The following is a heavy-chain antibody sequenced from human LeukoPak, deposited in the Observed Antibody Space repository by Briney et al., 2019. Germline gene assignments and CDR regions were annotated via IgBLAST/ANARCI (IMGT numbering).Heavy chain of an antibody. V-gene: IGHV1-46*01. CDR3: ARSDTIGFDY. CDR2: INPTGATI. J-gene: IGHJ4*02. Sequence: ASVKVSCKASGYTFTTFYIHWVRQAPGQGLEWMGIINPTGATIRYAQRFQGRVTMTRDMSTSTVYMELNSLRSEDTAVYYCARSDTIGFDYWGQGTLVTVSS. CDR1: GYTFTTFY. D-gene: IGHD3-10*01.